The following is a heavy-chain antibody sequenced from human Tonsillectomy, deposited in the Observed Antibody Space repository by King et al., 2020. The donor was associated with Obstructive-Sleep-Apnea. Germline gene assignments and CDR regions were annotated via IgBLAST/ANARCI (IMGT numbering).Heavy chain of an antibody. CDR2: ISGDGSST. CDR1: GFTFSIYW. J-gene: IGHJ4*02. Sequence: VQLVESGGGLVQPGGSLRLSCAASGFTFSIYWMHWVRQVPGKGLVWVSRISGDGSSTSYADSVKGRFTISRDNAKNTLYLQMNSLRVEDTAVYYCERSFYGGKIDSWGQGTLVTVSS. D-gene: IGHD4-23*01. V-gene: IGHV3-74*01. CDR3: ERSFYGGKIDS.